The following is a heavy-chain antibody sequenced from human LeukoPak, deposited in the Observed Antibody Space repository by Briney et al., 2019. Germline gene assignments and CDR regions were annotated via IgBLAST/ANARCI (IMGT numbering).Heavy chain of an antibody. CDR3: ARDWAPLTGYYSAEYFQH. CDR1: GYTFTSYG. CDR2: ISAYNGNT. D-gene: IGHD3-9*01. V-gene: IGHV1-18*01. J-gene: IGHJ1*01. Sequence: ASVKVSYKASGYTFTSYGISWVRQAPGQGLEWMGWISAYNGNTNYAQKLQGRVTMTTDTSTSTAYMELRSLRSDDTAVYYCARDWAPLTGYYSAEYFQHWGQGTLVTVSS.